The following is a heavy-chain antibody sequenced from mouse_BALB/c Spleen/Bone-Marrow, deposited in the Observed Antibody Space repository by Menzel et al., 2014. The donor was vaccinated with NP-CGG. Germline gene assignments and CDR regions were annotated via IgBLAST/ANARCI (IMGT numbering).Heavy chain of an antibody. D-gene: IGHD2-1*01. V-gene: IGHV5-6-4*01. Sequence: EVKLMESGGGLVKPGGSLKLSCAASGFTFSSYTVSWIRQTPEKRLEWVATISSGGSYTYYPDSVKGRFTISRDNAKNTLYLQMISLKSEDTAMYYCTRDRYYGNSFAYWGQGTLVTVSA. CDR1: GFTFSSYT. J-gene: IGHJ3*01. CDR3: TRDRYYGNSFAY. CDR2: ISSGGSYT.